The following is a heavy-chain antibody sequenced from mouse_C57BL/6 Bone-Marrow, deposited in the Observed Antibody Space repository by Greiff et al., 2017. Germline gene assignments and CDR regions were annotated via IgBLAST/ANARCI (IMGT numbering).Heavy chain of an antibody. D-gene: IGHD1-1*01. CDR2: IHPNSGST. Sequence: VQLQQPGAELVKPGASVTLSCKASGYTFTSSWMHWVKQRPGQGLEWIGMIHPNSGSTNYNEKFKSKATLAVVKSSSTAYMQLSSLTSEDSAVYYCARWDYYGSPWFAYWGQGTLVTVSA. V-gene: IGHV1-64*01. J-gene: IGHJ3*01. CDR1: GYTFTSSW. CDR3: ARWDYYGSPWFAY.